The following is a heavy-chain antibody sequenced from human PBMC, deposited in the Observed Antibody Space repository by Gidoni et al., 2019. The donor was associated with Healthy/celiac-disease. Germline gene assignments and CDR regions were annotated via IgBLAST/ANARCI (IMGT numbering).Heavy chain of an antibody. D-gene: IGHD3-3*01. CDR3: ARGRRGGDRAYYDFWSGYRSTHSNYYYYMDV. J-gene: IGHJ6*03. V-gene: IGHV1-69*01. CDR2: ITPIFGTA. CDR1: GGTFSSYA. Sequence: QVQLVQSGAEVKKPGSSVKVSCKASGGTFSSYAISWVRQAPGPGLDWMGGITPIFGTANYAQKFQGRVTITADESTSTAYMELSSLRAEDTAVYYCARGRRGGDRAYYDFWSGYRSTHSNYYYYMDVWGKGTTVTVSS.